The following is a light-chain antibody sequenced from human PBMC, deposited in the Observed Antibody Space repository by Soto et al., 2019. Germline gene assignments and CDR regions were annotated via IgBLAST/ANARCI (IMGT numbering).Light chain of an antibody. CDR1: TGAVTSGHY. CDR2: DTS. J-gene: IGLJ2*01. Sequence: VVTQEPSLTVSPGGTVTLTCGSSTGAVTSGHYPYWFQQKPGQAPRTLIYDTSNKHSWTPARFSGSLLGGKAALTLSGAQPEDEAEYYCLLSYSGAQAVFGRGTKLTVL. CDR3: LLSYSGAQAV. V-gene: IGLV7-46*01.